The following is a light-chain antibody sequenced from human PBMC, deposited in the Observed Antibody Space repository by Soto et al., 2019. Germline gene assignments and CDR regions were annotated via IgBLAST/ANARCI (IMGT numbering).Light chain of an antibody. J-gene: IGKJ1*01. V-gene: IGKV3-11*01. Sequence: EIVLTQSPATLSLSPGERATLSCRASQSVTTFLAWYKQKPGQAPRLLISDASDSGTGIPARFSGSGPETAFTVTISSLEAVDFAVCYCRQRSPSPWTFGQGTKVEIK. CDR3: RQRSPSPWT. CDR1: QSVTTF. CDR2: DAS.